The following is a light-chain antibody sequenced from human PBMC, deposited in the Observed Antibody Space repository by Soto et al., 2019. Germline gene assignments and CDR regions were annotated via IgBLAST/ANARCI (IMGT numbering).Light chain of an antibody. CDR3: QQDNTWLLFR. Sequence: GVSNSAATLSVTTGERATLSCRASQTISSNLAWYQQKPGQTPRLLIYGASTRAAGIPARFSGSGSGTDFTLTITSLQSEDFAVCYCQQDNTWLLFRFGPVGMVDI. CDR1: QTISSN. J-gene: IGKJ3*01. V-gene: IGKV3-15*01. CDR2: GAS.